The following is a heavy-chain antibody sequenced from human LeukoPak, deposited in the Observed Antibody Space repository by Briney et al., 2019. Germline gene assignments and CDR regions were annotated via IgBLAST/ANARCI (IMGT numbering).Heavy chain of an antibody. CDR2: IYYSGST. Sequence: SETLSLTCTVSGGSISSYYWSWIRQPPGKGLEWIGYIYYSGSTNYNPSLNSRVTISVDTSKNQFSLKLSSVTAADTAVYYCAREKRQQQALHYYYYRDVWGKGTTVTVSS. D-gene: IGHD6-13*01. CDR3: AREKRQQQALHYYYYRDV. V-gene: IGHV4-59*01. J-gene: IGHJ6*03. CDR1: GGSISSYY.